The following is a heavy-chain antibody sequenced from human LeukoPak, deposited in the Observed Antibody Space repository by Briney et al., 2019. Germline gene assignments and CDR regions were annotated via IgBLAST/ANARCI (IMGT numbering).Heavy chain of an antibody. D-gene: IGHD3-9*01. V-gene: IGHV3-48*03. CDR1: GFTFSTYE. CDR3: ASGLVIDY. J-gene: IGHJ4*02. Sequence: PGGSLRLSCAASGFTFSTYEISWVRQAPGRGLEWVSHISAGGSTNYYADSVKGRFTISRDDAKNSLYLQMNSLRVEDTAVYYCASGLVIDYWGEGSQLTVSS. CDR2: ISAGGSTN.